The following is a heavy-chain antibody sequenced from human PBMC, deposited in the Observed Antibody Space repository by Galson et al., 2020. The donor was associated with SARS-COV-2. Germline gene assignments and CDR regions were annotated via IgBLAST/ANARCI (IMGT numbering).Heavy chain of an antibody. V-gene: IGHV3-48*03. CDR3: ARNPGYISGWGDVYDI. CDR2: ISSSGGTR. Sequence: YAMNWVRQAPGKGLEWVSYISSSGGTRYYPDPVKGRFTISRDNAKNSLYLQMNSLRAEDTALYYCARNPGYISGWGDVYDIWGQGTMVTVSS. J-gene: IGHJ3*02. CDR1: YA. D-gene: IGHD6-19*01.